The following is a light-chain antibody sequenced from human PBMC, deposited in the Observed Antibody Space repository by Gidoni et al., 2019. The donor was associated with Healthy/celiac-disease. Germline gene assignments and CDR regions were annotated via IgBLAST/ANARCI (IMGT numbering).Light chain of an antibody. Sequence: EIAMTQSPATLSVSPGERATLSCRASQSVSSNLAWYQQKPGQAPRLLIYGASTRATGIPARFSGSGSGTDFTLTISSLQSEDFAVYYCQQYNNWPPYPFGQGTKLEIK. CDR3: QQYNNWPPYP. V-gene: IGKV3-15*01. CDR2: GAS. J-gene: IGKJ2*01. CDR1: QSVSSN.